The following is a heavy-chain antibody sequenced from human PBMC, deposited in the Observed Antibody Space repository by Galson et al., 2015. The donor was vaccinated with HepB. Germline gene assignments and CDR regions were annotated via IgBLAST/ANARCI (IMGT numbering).Heavy chain of an antibody. CDR3: AKIITFMTDYYDSSGYYSH. CDR1: GFIFDHYA. D-gene: IGHD3-22*01. CDR2: ISWNSGSI. V-gene: IGHV3-9*01. J-gene: IGHJ4*02. Sequence: SLRLSCAASGFIFDHYAMHWVRQGPGKGLEWVSGISWNSGSIGYADSVKGRFTISRDNAKNSLDLQMNSLGAEDTASYFCAKIITFMTDYYDSSGYYSHWGQGTLVTVSP.